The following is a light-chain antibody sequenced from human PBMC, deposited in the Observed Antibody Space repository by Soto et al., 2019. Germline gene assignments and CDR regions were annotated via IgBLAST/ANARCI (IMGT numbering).Light chain of an antibody. CDR2: GAS. CDR3: QQYDESPLT. J-gene: IGKJ4*01. Sequence: DIVLTQSPGTLSLSPGERATLSCRASQSVSSSYFAWYQQKPGQAPRLLICGASNRATGIPDRFSGGGTATDFTLTISRLEPEDFAVYYCQQYDESPLTFGGGTKVDIK. V-gene: IGKV3-20*01. CDR1: QSVSSSY.